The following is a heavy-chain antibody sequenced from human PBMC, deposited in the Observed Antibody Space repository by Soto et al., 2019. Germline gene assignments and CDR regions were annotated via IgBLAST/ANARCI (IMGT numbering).Heavy chain of an antibody. Sequence: QVQLVQSGAEVKKPGASVKVSCKASGYTFTSYGISWVRQAPGQGLEWMGWISAYNGNTNYAQKLQGRVTMTTDTSPSTADMELRSLRSDDTAVYYCARAGYCISTSCRPPNWFDPWGQGTLVTVSS. D-gene: IGHD2-2*01. J-gene: IGHJ5*02. CDR2: ISAYNGNT. V-gene: IGHV1-18*01. CDR1: GYTFTSYG. CDR3: ARAGYCISTSCRPPNWFDP.